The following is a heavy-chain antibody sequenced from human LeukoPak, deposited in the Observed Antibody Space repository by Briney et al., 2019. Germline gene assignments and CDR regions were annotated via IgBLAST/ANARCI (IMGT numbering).Heavy chain of an antibody. CDR3: ARGGYYRGIDY. J-gene: IGHJ4*02. Sequence: PSETLSLTCAVYGGSFGGYYWSWIRQPPGKGLEWIGEINHSGSTNYNPSLKSRVTISVDTSKNQFSLKLSSVTAADTAVYYCARGGYYRGIDYWGQGTLVTVSS. D-gene: IGHD3-3*01. CDR1: GGSFGGYY. V-gene: IGHV4-34*01. CDR2: INHSGST.